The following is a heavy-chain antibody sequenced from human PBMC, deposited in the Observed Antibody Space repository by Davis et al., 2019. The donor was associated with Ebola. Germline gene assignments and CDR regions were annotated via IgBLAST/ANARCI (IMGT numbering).Heavy chain of an antibody. CDR1: GGSVSSGSYY. D-gene: IGHD4-11*01. CDR3: ARWSYSNYRFDP. J-gene: IGHJ5*02. CDR2: IYYSGST. V-gene: IGHV4-61*01. Sequence: MPSETLSLICTVSGGSVSSGSYYWSWIRQPPGKGLEWIGYIYYSGSTNYNPSLKSRVTISVDTSKNQFSLKLSSVTAADTAVYYCARWSYSNYRFDPWGQGTLVTVSS.